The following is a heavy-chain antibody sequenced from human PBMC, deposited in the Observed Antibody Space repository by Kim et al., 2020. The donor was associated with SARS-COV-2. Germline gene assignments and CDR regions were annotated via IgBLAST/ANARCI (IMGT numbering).Heavy chain of an antibody. CDR3: ARSSGFYYGSGSYYPAYYYYYGMDV. CDR1: GFTFSSYD. Sequence: GGSLRLSCAASGFTFSSYDMHWVRQATGKGLEWVSAIGTAGDTYYPGSVKGRFTISRENAKNSLYLQMNSLRAGDTAVYYCARSSGFYYGSGSYYPAYYYYYGMDVWGQGTTVTVSS. V-gene: IGHV3-13*04. J-gene: IGHJ6*02. D-gene: IGHD3-10*01. CDR2: IGTAGDT.